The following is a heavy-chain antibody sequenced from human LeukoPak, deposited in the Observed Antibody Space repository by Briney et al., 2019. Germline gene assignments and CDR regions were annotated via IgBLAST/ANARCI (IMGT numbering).Heavy chain of an antibody. CDR2: IYYSGSA. CDR1: GGSISSSKYY. J-gene: IGHJ5*02. D-gene: IGHD3-22*01. V-gene: IGHV4-39*07. Sequence: SETLSLTCTASGGSISSSKYYWGWIRQPPGKGLEWIGSIYYSGSAYYKPSLKSRVTISVDTSKKQLSLKLSSVTAADTAVYYCAREKIAYYDNSGRGWFDPWGQGTLVTVSS. CDR3: AREKIAYYDNSGRGWFDP.